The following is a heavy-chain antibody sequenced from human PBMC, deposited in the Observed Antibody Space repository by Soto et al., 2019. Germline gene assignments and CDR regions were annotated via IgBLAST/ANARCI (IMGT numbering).Heavy chain of an antibody. D-gene: IGHD6-6*01. Sequence: PSETLSLTCTVSGGSISSGGYYWSWIRQHPGKGLEWIGYIYYSGSTYYNPSLKSRVTISVDTSKNQFSLKLSSVTAADTAVYYCARAYSSSSSFNWFDPWGQGTLVTVSS. CDR1: GGSISSGGYY. V-gene: IGHV4-31*03. J-gene: IGHJ5*02. CDR2: IYYSGST. CDR3: ARAYSSSSSFNWFDP.